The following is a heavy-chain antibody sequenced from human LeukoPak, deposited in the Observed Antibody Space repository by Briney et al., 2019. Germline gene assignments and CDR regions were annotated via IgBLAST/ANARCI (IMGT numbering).Heavy chain of an antibody. V-gene: IGHV1-46*01. J-gene: IGHJ4*02. CDR1: GYTFTSYY. CDR3: ARDRGAGYYDSSGYYYFDY. D-gene: IGHD3-22*01. Sequence: ASVKVSCKASGYTFTSYYMHWVRQAPGQGLEWMGIINPSGGSTSYAQKFQGRVTMTRDTSTSTAYMELRSLRSDDTAVYYCARDRGAGYYDSSGYYYFDYWGQGTLVTVSS. CDR2: INPSGGST.